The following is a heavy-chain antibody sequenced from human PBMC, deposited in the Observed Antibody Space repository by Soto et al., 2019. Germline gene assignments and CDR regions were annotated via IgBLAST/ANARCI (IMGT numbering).Heavy chain of an antibody. Sequence: PGESLKISCKVSGYRFPTYWIAWVRQMPGKGLEWMGIIYPGDSDTKYRPSFQGQVTISADKSTSTAYLQWSSLKASDTAMYYCAKDSISDRETFNFDSWGQGTLVTVSS. CDR3: AKDSISDRETFNFDS. D-gene: IGHD1-26*01. J-gene: IGHJ4*02. V-gene: IGHV5-51*01. CDR2: IYPGDSDT. CDR1: GYRFPTYW.